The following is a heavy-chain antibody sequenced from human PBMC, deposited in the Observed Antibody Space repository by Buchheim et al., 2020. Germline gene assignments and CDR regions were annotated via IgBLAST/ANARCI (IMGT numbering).Heavy chain of an antibody. CDR2: IYPGDSDT. J-gene: IGHJ4*02. V-gene: IGHV5-51*01. CDR3: ARHPSEGNSGFDY. D-gene: IGHD1/OR15-1a*01. Sequence: EVQLVQSGAEVKKPGESLKICCKVSGYSFTNYWIGWVRQMPGKGLEWMGIIYPGDSDTRYSPSFQAQVPISADKPISPAYPQWSSLKASDTAMYYCARHPSEGNSGFDYWGQGT. CDR1: GYSFTNYW.